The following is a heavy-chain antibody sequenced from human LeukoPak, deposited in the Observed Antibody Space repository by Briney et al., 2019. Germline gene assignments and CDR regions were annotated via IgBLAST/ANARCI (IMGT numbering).Heavy chain of an antibody. CDR2: TYSGGST. CDR3: ARVGGH. V-gene: IGHV3-53*01. CDR1: GFTVSSTY. D-gene: IGHD3-10*01. J-gene: IGHJ4*02. Sequence: GGSLRLSCIASGFTVSSTYMSWVRQAPGKGLEWVSVTYSGGSTYYADSVRGRFTISRDNSKNTLYLQMNSLRVEDTAVYYCARVGGHWGQGTLVTVSS.